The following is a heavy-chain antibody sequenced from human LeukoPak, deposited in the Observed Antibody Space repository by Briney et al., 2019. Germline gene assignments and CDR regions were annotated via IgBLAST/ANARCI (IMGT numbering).Heavy chain of an antibody. D-gene: IGHD3-3*01. J-gene: IGHJ4*02. CDR3: ARIHRDFWSDYYPSYFDY. CDR1: GFTFDDYA. Sequence: GGSLRLSCAASGFTFDDYAMHWVRQAPGKGLEWVSYISSGDGTTYYADSVKGRFTISRDNAKRSLSLQMNSLRAEDTAVYYCARIHRDFWSDYYPSYFDYWGQGTLVTVSS. CDR2: ISSGDGTT. V-gene: IGHV3-11*04.